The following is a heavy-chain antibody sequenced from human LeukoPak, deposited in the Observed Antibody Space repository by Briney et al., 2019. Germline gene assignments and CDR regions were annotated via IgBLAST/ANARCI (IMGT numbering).Heavy chain of an antibody. Sequence: GGSLRLSCAASGFTFSNYSMNWVRQAPGKGLEWVSSISSSSSYIYYADSVKGRFTISRDNAKNSLYLQMNSLRAEDTAVYYCARDSSIAARPFDYWGQGTLVTVSS. CDR2: ISSSSSYI. CDR3: ARDSSIAARPFDY. J-gene: IGHJ4*02. D-gene: IGHD6-6*01. CDR1: GFTFSNYS. V-gene: IGHV3-21*01.